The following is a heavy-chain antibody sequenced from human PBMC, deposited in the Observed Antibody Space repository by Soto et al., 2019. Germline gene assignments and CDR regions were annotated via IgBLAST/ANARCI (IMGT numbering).Heavy chain of an antibody. D-gene: IGHD3-10*01. V-gene: IGHV3-23*01. J-gene: IGHJ4*02. Sequence: EVQLLESGGGLVQPGGSLRLSCAASGFTFSGYAMSWVRQAPGKGLEWVSAISGSGGSTYYADSVKGRFTISRDNSKNTLYLQMNSLRAEDTAVYYCAKDLGDHIWSFDYWGQGTLVTVSS. CDR3: AKDLGDHIWSFDY. CDR2: ISGSGGST. CDR1: GFTFSGYA.